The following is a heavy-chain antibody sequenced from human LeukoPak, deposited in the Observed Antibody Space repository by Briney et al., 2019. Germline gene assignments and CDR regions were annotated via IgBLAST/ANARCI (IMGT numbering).Heavy chain of an antibody. V-gene: IGHV4-4*02. J-gene: IGHJ4*02. Sequence: PSETLSLTCAVSGGPISSSNWWSWVRQPPGKGLEWIGEIYHSGSTNYNPSLKSRVTISVDKSKNQFSLKLSSVTAADTAVYYCVRSDCSGGSCYSDYWGQGTLVTVSS. CDR1: GGPISSSNW. D-gene: IGHD2-15*01. CDR2: IYHSGST. CDR3: VRSDCSGGSCYSDY.